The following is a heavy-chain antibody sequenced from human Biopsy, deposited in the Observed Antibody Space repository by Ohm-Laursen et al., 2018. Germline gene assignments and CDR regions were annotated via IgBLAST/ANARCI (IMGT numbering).Heavy chain of an antibody. D-gene: IGHD6-6*01. Sequence: SLSLSCAASGFTFSSYAMEWDRQAPGKGLEWVSSIAERSTYISYADSVKGRFTISRDNAQNSLYLQMNNLRVEDTAVYYCARERGRKSIAATDYWGQGVLVTVSS. CDR1: GFTFSSYA. V-gene: IGHV3-21*06. J-gene: IGHJ4*02. CDR3: ARERGRKSIAATDY. CDR2: IAERSTYI.